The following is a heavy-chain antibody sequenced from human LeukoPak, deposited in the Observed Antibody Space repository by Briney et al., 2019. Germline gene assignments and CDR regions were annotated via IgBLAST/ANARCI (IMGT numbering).Heavy chain of an antibody. J-gene: IGHJ4*02. CDR1: GFPFSSYA. Sequence: PGGSLRLSCAASGFPFSSYAMSWVRQVPGKGLEWVSAIGGAGGSTYYADSVRGRFTISRDDSKNTLYLQMNGLRAEDTAVYFCAKDPFRFTSRSGAYYFDYWGQGTLVTVSS. CDR2: IGGAGGST. CDR3: AKDPFRFTSRSGAYYFDY. D-gene: IGHD6-13*01. V-gene: IGHV3-23*01.